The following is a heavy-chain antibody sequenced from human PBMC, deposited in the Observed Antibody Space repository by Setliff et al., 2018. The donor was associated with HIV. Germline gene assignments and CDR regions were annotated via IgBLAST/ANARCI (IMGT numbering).Heavy chain of an antibody. V-gene: IGHV5-51*01. CDR3: ARLGGICSGGSCTALAYTMDV. CDR1: GYDFTNYW. Sequence: PGESLKISCKDSGYDFTNYWIGWVRQLPGKSLEWMGIIYPGDSDTRYSPSFQGQVTISADKSISTAYLQCSSLKASDTAMYYCARLGGICSGGSCTALAYTMDVWGQGTTVTVSS. CDR2: IYPGDSDT. J-gene: IGHJ6*02. D-gene: IGHD2-15*01.